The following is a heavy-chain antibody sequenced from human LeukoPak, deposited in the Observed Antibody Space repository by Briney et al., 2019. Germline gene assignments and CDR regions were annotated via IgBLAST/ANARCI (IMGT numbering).Heavy chain of an antibody. CDR2: IIPIFGTA. CDR3: ARDGGRYYYDSSGYRNWFDP. Sequence: SVKVSCKASGGTFSSYAISWVRQAPGQGLEWMGGIIPIFGTANYAQKFQGRVTITTDESTSTAYMELSSLRSEDTAVYYCARDGGRYYYDSSGYRNWFDPWGQGTLVTVSS. D-gene: IGHD3-22*01. J-gene: IGHJ5*02. V-gene: IGHV1-69*05. CDR1: GGTFSSYA.